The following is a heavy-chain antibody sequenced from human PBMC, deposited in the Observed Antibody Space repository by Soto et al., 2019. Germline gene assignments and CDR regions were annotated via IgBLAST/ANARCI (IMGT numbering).Heavy chain of an antibody. CDR1: GGSISSGGYY. CDR2: IYYSGST. Sequence: PSETLSLTCTVSGGSISSGGYYWSWIRQHPGKGLEWIGYIYYSGSTYYNPSLKSRVTISVDTSKNQFSLKLSSVTAADTAVYYCARDIIPXDSSGYYYGYYYYGMDVWGQGTTVTVSS. CDR3: ARDIIPXDSSGYYYGYYYYGMDV. V-gene: IGHV4-31*03. J-gene: IGHJ6*02. D-gene: IGHD3-22*01.